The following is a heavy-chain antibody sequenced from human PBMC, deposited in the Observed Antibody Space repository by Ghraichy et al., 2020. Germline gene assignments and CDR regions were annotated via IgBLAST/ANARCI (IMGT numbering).Heavy chain of an antibody. CDR3: ARDDLSIAAAGTRWFDP. D-gene: IGHD6-13*01. CDR2: INPSGGST. J-gene: IGHJ5*02. CDR1: GYTFTSYY. Sequence: ASVKVSCKASGYTFTSYYMHWVRQAPGQGLEWMGIINPSGGSTSYAQKFQGRVTMTRDTSTSTVYMELSSLRSEDTAVYYCARDDLSIAAAGTRWFDPWGQGTLVTVSS. V-gene: IGHV1-46*01.